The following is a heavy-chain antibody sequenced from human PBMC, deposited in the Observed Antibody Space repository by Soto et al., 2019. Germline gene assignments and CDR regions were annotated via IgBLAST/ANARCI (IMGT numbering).Heavy chain of an antibody. Sequence: GGSLRLSCAASGFTFDSYAMNWVRQAPGMGLEWVSGISGGGGSTYYADSVKGRFTISRDNSKNTLYLQMNSLRAEDTAVYFCAKGQRYYGDYYYYYMDVWGKGTTVTVSS. J-gene: IGHJ6*03. CDR2: ISGGGGST. CDR1: GFTFDSYA. CDR3: AKGQRYYGDYYYYYMDV. V-gene: IGHV3-23*01. D-gene: IGHD4-17*01.